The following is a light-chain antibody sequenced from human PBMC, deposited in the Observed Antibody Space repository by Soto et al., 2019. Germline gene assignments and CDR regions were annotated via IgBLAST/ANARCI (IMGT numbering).Light chain of an antibody. CDR3: QQYNSYSIT. CDR2: DAS. Sequence: DIQMTQSPSTLSASVGDRVTITCRASQTISFSLAWYQQKPGKAPKLLIYDASSLESGVPSRFSGSGSGTEFTLTISSLQPDDFATYYCQQYNSYSITFGQGTRLEI. CDR1: QTISFS. V-gene: IGKV1-5*01. J-gene: IGKJ5*01.